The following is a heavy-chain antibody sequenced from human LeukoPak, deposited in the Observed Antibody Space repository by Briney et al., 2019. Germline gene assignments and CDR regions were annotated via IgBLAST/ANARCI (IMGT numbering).Heavy chain of an antibody. J-gene: IGHJ4*02. CDR3: AKSGQQLVLVY. D-gene: IGHD6-13*01. V-gene: IGHV3-30*18. CDR1: GFTFSSYG. Sequence: GGSLRLSCAASGFTFSSYGMHWVRQAPGKGLEWVAVISYDGSNKYYADSVKGRFTISRDNSKNTLYLQMNSLRAEDTAVYYCAKSGQQLVLVYWGQGTLVTVSS. CDR2: ISYDGSNK.